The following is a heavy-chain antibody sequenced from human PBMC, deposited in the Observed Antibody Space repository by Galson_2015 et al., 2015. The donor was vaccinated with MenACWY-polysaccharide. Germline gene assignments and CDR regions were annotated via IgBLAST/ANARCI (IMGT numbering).Heavy chain of an antibody. CDR1: GGSISSYY. V-gene: IGHV4-59*01. J-gene: IGHJ2*01. CDR3: ARAIAVAGQRRDFDL. CDR2: INYRGSI. D-gene: IGHD6-19*01. Sequence: TLSLTCTVSGGSISSYYWNWIRQPPGKGLEWVGYINYRGSINHNPSLKSRVTMSVDTSKNQFSLNLTSVADADTAVYYCARAIAVAGQRRDFDLWGRGTLVTVSS.